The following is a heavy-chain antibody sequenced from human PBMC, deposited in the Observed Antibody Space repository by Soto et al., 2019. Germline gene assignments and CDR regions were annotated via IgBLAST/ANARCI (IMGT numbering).Heavy chain of an antibody. J-gene: IGHJ3*01. CDR3: ASPRGLDDAFDF. D-gene: IGHD3-10*01. CDR1: GLTFSSQT. V-gene: IGHV3-21*01. Sequence: GGSLRLSCAVSGLTFSSQTMNRVRQAPGKGLEWVSSVSSSGSYKYYADSVKGRFTISRDNAKNSLYLQMNSLRAEDTAVYFCASPRGLDDAFDFWGQGTMVTVSS. CDR2: VSSSGSYK.